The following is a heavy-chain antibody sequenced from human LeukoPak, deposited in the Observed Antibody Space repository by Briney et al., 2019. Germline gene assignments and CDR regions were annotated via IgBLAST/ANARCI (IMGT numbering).Heavy chain of an antibody. D-gene: IGHD2/OR15-2a*01. CDR3: AKDRENFIPETTFFYNYGLDV. CDR1: GYTFTGYY. CDR2: INPKSGGT. J-gene: IGHJ6*02. V-gene: IGHV1-2*02. Sequence: ASVKVSCKASGYTFTGYYIHWVRRAPGQGLEWMGWINPKSGGTIYAQKFQGRVTITRDTPISTAYMEVSRLGSDDTAVYFCAKDRENFIPETTFFYNYGLDVWGQGTTVTVSS.